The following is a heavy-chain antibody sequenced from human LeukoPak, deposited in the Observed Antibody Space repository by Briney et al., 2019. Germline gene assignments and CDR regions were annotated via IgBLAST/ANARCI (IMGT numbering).Heavy chain of an antibody. CDR3: VRQMIRFWFDP. CDR2: INPDGSQK. CDR1: GFTFSLYW. D-gene: IGHD3-16*01. J-gene: IGHJ5*02. Sequence: GGSLRLSCAASGFTFSLYWMTWVRQSPGKGLEWVADINPDGSQKYSVDSVKGRFTISRDNAKNSLFLQMNSLRAEDTAVYYCVRQMIRFWFDPWGQGTQVTVSS. V-gene: IGHV3-7*01.